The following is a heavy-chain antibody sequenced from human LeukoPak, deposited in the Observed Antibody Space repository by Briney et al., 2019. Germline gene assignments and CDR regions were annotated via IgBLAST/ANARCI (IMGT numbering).Heavy chain of an antibody. Sequence: GGSLRLSCVGSGFTFRSHAMSWVRQAPEKGLEFVSGIYENGGITYYADSVKGRFTISRDNSKNTLYLQMNSLRAEDTAVYYCAKGAYYYDKWGQGTLVTVSS. J-gene: IGHJ4*02. D-gene: IGHD3-22*01. CDR3: AKGAYYYDK. CDR2: IYENGGIT. V-gene: IGHV3-23*01. CDR1: GFTFRSHA.